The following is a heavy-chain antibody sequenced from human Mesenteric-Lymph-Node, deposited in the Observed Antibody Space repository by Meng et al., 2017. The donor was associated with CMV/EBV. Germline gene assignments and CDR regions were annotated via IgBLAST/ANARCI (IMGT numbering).Heavy chain of an antibody. J-gene: IGHJ4*02. D-gene: IGHD3-3*01. Sequence: CAVPGGSFSGSYWSGIRQPPGKGLECIGEVNHSGSTKSNSSLRSRLTMSVDTSKNHFSLKLTSVTAADTAVYYCARGSAVFGDLRDWGQGTLVTVSS. CDR3: ARGSAVFGDLRD. CDR2: VNHSGST. CDR1: GGSFSGSY. V-gene: IGHV4-34*01.